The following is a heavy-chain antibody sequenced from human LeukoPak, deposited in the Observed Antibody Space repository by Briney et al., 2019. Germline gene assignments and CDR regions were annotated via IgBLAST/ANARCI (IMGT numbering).Heavy chain of an antibody. V-gene: IGHV3-53*01. J-gene: IGHJ4*02. CDR1: GFTVSSNY. Sequence: PGGSLRLSCAASGFTVSSNYMSWVRQAPGKGLEWVSVIYSGGSTYYADSVKGRFTISRDNSKNTLYLQMNSLRAEDTAVYYCAHGYSSGWYNFDYWGQGTLVTVSS. CDR2: IYSGGST. D-gene: IGHD6-19*01. CDR3: AHGYSSGWYNFDY.